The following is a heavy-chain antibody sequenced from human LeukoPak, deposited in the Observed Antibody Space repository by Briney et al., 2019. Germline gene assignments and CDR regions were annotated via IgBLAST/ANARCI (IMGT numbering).Heavy chain of an antibody. CDR3: ARGAGIAVAGEVFDY. Sequence: PGGSLRLSCAASGFTVSSNYMSWVRQAPGKGLEWVSVIYSGGSTYYADSVKGRFTISRGNSKNTLYLQMNSLRAEDTAVYYCARGAGIAVAGEVFDYWGQGTLVTVSS. V-gene: IGHV3-53*01. D-gene: IGHD6-19*01. J-gene: IGHJ4*02. CDR2: IYSGGST. CDR1: GFTVSSNY.